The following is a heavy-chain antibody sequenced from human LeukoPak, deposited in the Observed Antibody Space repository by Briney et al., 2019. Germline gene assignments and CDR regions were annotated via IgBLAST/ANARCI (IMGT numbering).Heavy chain of an antibody. D-gene: IGHD1-1*01. CDR1: GGSFSGYY. Sequence: PSETLSLTCAVYGGSFSGYYWSWIRQPPGRGLEWIGEINHSGSTNYNPSLKSRGTISVDTSKNQFSLKLSSVTAADTAVYYCARSLLERAWYFDYWGQGTLVTVSS. CDR3: ARSLLERAWYFDY. J-gene: IGHJ4*02. CDR2: INHSGST. V-gene: IGHV4-34*01.